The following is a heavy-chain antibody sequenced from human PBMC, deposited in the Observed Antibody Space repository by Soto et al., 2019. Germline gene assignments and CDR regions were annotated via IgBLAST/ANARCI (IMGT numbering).Heavy chain of an antibody. D-gene: IGHD6-19*01. CDR2: ISYDGSNK. V-gene: IGHV3-30-3*01. CDR1: GFTFSSYA. Sequence: GSLRLSCAASGFTFSSYAMHWVRQAPGKGLEWVAVISYDGSNKYYADSAKGRFTISRDNSKNTLYLQMNSLRAEDTAVYYCARVPDGIAVAGTLDYWGQGTQVTVSS. CDR3: ARVPDGIAVAGTLDY. J-gene: IGHJ4*02.